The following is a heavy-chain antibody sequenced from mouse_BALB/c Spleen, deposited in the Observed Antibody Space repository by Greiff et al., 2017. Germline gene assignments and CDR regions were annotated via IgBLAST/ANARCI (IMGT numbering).Heavy chain of an antibody. CDR2: ISSGGGNT. CDR3: ARVTTVVATDAMDY. Sequence: EVKVVESGGGLVKPGGSLKLSCAASGFTFSSYTMSWVRQTPEKRLEWVATISSGGGNTYYPDSVKGRFTISRDNAKNNLYLQMSSLRSEDTALYYCARVTTVVATDAMDYWGQGTSVTVSS. D-gene: IGHD1-1*01. J-gene: IGHJ4*01. V-gene: IGHV5-9*03. CDR1: GFTFSSYT.